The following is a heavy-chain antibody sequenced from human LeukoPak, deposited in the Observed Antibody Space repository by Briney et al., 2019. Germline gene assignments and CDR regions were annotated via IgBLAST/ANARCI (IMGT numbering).Heavy chain of an antibody. Sequence: SGGSLRLSCAASGFTFSTYDMHWVRQVTGKGLEWVSGIGTAGDTYYPGSVKGRFTISRENAKNSLYLQMSSLRAGDTAVYYCARVSCSGRTCYSDYWGQGTLVTVSS. CDR3: ARVSCSGRTCYSDY. J-gene: IGHJ4*02. CDR1: GFTFSTYD. D-gene: IGHD2-15*01. CDR2: IGTAGDT. V-gene: IGHV3-13*01.